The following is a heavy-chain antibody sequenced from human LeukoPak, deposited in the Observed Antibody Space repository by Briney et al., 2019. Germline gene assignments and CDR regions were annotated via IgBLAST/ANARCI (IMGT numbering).Heavy chain of an antibody. CDR1: GFTFSSYS. CDR3: ARDGSGYCSGGSCYSGEYFQH. V-gene: IGHV3-21*01. J-gene: IGHJ1*01. Sequence: GGSLRLSCAASGFTFSSYSMNWVRQAPGKGLEWVSSISSSTSYIYYADSVRGRFTISRDNAKNSLYLQMNSLRAEDTAVYYCARDGSGYCSGGSCYSGEYFQHWGQGTLVTVSS. CDR2: ISSSTSYI. D-gene: IGHD2-15*01.